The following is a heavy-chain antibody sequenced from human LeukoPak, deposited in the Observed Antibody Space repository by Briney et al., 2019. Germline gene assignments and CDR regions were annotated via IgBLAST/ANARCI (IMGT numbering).Heavy chain of an antibody. CDR2: ISSSGGST. Sequence: GGSLRLSCSASGFSFSSYAMHWVRQAPGKGLEYVSAISSSGGSTYYADSVKGRFTISRDNSKNTLYLQMSSLRAGDTAVYYCVKDSDYYGSGTLDYWGQGTLVTVSS. CDR3: VKDSDYYGSGTLDY. D-gene: IGHD3-10*01. CDR1: GFSFSSYA. V-gene: IGHV3-64D*06. J-gene: IGHJ4*02.